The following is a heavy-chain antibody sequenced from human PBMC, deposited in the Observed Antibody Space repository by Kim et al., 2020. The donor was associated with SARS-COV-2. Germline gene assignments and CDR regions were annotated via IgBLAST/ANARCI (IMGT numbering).Heavy chain of an antibody. J-gene: IGHJ4*02. V-gene: IGHV1-58*01. CDR3: AAGIGIVAEPGHYYFDY. Sequence: FQERVTITRDMSTSTAYMELSSLRSEDTAVYYCAAGIGIVAEPGHYYFDYWGQGTLVTVSS. D-gene: IGHD1-26*01.